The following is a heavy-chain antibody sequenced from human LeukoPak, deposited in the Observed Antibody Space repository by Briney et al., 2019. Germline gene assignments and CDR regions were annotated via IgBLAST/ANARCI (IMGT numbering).Heavy chain of an antibody. Sequence: GESLRLSCAVSGFPFSNSWMYWVRQAPGKGLEGVANIKKDGSGISYVESVKGRFIISRDNSRNSLYLQMNSLKVEDTAVYFCAGGNAMDVWGKGTAVTVYS. CDR3: AGGNAMDV. CDR1: GFPFSNSW. J-gene: IGHJ6*04. CDR2: IKKDGSGI. V-gene: IGHV3-7*03.